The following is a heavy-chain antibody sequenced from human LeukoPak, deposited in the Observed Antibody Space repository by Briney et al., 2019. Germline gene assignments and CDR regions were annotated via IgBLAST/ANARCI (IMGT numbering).Heavy chain of an antibody. J-gene: IGHJ4*02. CDR1: GGSISSGGYS. Sequence: SQTLSLTCAVSGGSISSGGYSWSWIRQPPGKGLEWIGYIYYSGSTYYNPSLKSRVTISVDRSKNQFSLKLSSVTAADTAVYYCARAKYYYGSGSPHFDYWGQGTLVTVSS. V-gene: IGHV4-30-2*01. D-gene: IGHD3-10*01. CDR3: ARAKYYYGSGSPHFDY. CDR2: IYYSGST.